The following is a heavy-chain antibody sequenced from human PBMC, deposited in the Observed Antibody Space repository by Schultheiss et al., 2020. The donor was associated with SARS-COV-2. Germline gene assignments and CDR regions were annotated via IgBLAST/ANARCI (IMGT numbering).Heavy chain of an antibody. CDR3: ARGGGLGSTAFDP. Sequence: SETLSLTCTVSGYSISSGYYWGWIRQPPGKGLEWIGSIFYRGITYYNPSLQTLVSISLDTSKNQFSLNLRSVTAADTAVYYCARGGGLGSTAFDPWGQGSLVTVSS. CDR2: IFYRGIT. V-gene: IGHV4-38-2*02. CDR1: GYSISSGYY. J-gene: IGHJ5*02. D-gene: IGHD1-1*01.